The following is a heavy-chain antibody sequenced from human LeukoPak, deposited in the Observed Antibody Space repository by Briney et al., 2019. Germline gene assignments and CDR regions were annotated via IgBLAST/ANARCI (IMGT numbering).Heavy chain of an antibody. V-gene: IGHV1-24*01. CDR1: GYTLTELS. Sequence: ASVKVSCKVSGYTLTELSMHWVRQAPGKGLEWMGGFDPEDGETIYAQKFQGRVTMTEDTSTDTAYMELSSLRSEDTAVYYCAAGGPGDDYYYYYMDVWGKGTTVTVSS. J-gene: IGHJ6*03. CDR2: FDPEDGET. D-gene: IGHD3-10*01. CDR3: AAGGPGDDYYYYYMDV.